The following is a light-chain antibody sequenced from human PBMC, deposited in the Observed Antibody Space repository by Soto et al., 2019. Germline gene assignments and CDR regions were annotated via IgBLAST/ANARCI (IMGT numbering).Light chain of an antibody. V-gene: IGLV3-21*04. CDR1: NIGSKS. Sequence: VLTQPPSVSVAPGKTARITCGGNNIGSKSVHWYQQKPGQAPVLVIYYDSDRPSGIPERFSGSNSGNTATLTISRVEAGDEADDYCQVWDSSSGVVFGGGTKLTVL. J-gene: IGLJ2*01. CDR3: QVWDSSSGVV. CDR2: YDS.